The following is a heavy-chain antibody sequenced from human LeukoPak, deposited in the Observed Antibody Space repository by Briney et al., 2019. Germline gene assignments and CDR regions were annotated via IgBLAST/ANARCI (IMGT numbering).Heavy chain of an antibody. J-gene: IGHJ2*01. CDR2: IKQDGSEK. CDR3: ARGITGYCTNGVCYVYWYFDL. D-gene: IGHD2-8*01. V-gene: IGHV3-7*03. CDR1: GFTFSSYW. Sequence: GGSLRLSCAASGFTFSSYWMCWVRQAPGKGLEWVANIKQDGSEKYYVDSVKGRFTISRDNAKNSLYLQMNSLRAEDTAVYYCARGITGYCTNGVCYVYWYFDLWGRGTLVTVSS.